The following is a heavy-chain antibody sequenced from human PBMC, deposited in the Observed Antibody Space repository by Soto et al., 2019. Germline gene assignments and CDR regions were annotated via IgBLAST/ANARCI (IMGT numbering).Heavy chain of an antibody. CDR1: GVSITSYY. V-gene: IGHV4-59*01. Sequence: QVQLQESGPGLVKPSETLSLTCSVSGVSITSYYWSWIRQPPGKGLEWIGYIYYSGSTSYNPSIKSRVTMSVDTSKISFSLKLSSVTAADTAGYYCAAGYTNDWYYFDYWGQGTLVTVSS. CDR3: AAGYTNDWYYFDY. CDR2: IYYSGST. D-gene: IGHD6-19*01. J-gene: IGHJ4*02.